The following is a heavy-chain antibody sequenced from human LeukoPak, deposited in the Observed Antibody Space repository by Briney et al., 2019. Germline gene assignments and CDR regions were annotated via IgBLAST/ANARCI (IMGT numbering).Heavy chain of an antibody. CDR2: IYPGDSDI. D-gene: IGHD2-15*01. J-gene: IGHJ5*02. V-gene: IGHV5-51*01. Sequence: GESLKISCKDSGYRFSSYWIAWVRQMPGKGLEYIGIIYPGDSDIRYSPSFQGLVTISADKSISTAYLQWSSLKASDTAMYYCARQEYCSGGSCYTWFDPWGQGTLVTASS. CDR3: ARQEYCSGGSCYTWFDP. CDR1: GYRFSSYW.